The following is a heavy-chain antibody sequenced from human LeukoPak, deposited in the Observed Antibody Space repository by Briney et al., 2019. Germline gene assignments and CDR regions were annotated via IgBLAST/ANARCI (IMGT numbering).Heavy chain of an antibody. CDR1: GFTFSSYS. J-gene: IGHJ5*01. Sequence: KTGRSLRLSCAASGFTFSSYSMNWVRQATGKGLEWVSSISSSSSYIYYADSAKGRFTISRDNSKNTVYLQMNSLSVEDTAVYYCAKDQSRVGASDPFDSWGQGTLATVSS. V-gene: IGHV3-21*04. D-gene: IGHD1-26*01. CDR3: AKDQSRVGASDPFDS. CDR2: ISSSSSYI.